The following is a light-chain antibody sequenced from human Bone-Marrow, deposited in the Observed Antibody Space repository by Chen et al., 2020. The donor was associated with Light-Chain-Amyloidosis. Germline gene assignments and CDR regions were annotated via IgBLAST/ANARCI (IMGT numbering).Light chain of an antibody. J-gene: IGLJ1*01. Sequence: QSALTQPASVSGSPGQSITISCTGTSSDVGGYNYVSWYQQHPGKAPKLMIYDVSNRPSGVSNRFSGYKSGNTASLTISGLQAEDEADYYCSSYPSSSTLYVFGTGTKVTVL. CDR3: SSYPSSSTLYV. V-gene: IGLV2-14*03. CDR1: SSDVGGYNY. CDR2: DVS.